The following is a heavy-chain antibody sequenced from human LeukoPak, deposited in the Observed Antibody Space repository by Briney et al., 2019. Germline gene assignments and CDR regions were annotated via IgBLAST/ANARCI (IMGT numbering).Heavy chain of an antibody. CDR3: AKEIVVVPAAIWVGFDY. J-gene: IGHJ4*02. CDR2: IRYDGSNK. Sequence: GGSLRLSCAASGFTLSSYGMHWVRQAPGKGLEWVAFIRYDGSNKYYADSVKGRFTISRDNSKNTLYLQMNSLRAEDTAVYYCAKEIVVVPAAIWVGFDYWGQGTLVTVSS. CDR1: GFTLSSYG. V-gene: IGHV3-30*02. D-gene: IGHD2-2*02.